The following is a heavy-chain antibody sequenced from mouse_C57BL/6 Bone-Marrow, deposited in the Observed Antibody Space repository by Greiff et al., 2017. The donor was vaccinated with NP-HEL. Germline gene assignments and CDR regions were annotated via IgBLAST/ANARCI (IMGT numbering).Heavy chain of an antibody. D-gene: IGHD1-1*01. J-gene: IGHJ2*01. V-gene: IGHV1-55*01. Sequence: QVQLQQSGAELVKPGASVKMSCKASGYTFTSYWITWVKQRPGQGLEWIGDIYPGSGSTNYNEKFKSKATLTVDTSSSTAYMQLSSLTSEDSAVYYCARFEATVVSYYFDYWGQGTTLTVSS. CDR2: IYPGSGST. CDR3: ARFEATVVSYYFDY. CDR1: GYTFTSYW.